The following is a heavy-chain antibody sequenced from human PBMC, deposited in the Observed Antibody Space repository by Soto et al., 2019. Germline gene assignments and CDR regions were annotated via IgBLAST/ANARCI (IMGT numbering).Heavy chain of an antibody. V-gene: IGHV5-51*01. D-gene: IGHD2-21*01. CDR2: IYPGDPDT. J-gene: IGHJ3*02. CDR3: ATLPGFAGLDI. Sequence: GESLKISCKASGYSFTTYWIGWVRQMPGKGLEWMGIIYPGDPDTRYSPSFQGQVTISADKSINTAYLQWNTLKASDTAMYYCATLPGFAGLDIWGQGTMVTVSS. CDR1: GYSFTTYW.